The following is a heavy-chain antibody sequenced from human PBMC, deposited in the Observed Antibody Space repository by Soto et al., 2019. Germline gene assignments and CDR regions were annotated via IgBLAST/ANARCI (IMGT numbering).Heavy chain of an antibody. CDR1: GFSFSGHG. D-gene: IGHD2-8*01. V-gene: IGHV3-30*03. CDR3: ARDPGLAYCSNVACYTVGLDY. CDR2: ISYDGISYGAVNT. Sequence: GGSLRLSCAASGFSFSGHGMHWVRQAPGKGLEWVASISYDGISYGAVNTYYADSVKGRFTISRDNPKNTLYLQTSSLRPEDTAVYYCARDPGLAYCSNVACYTVGLDYWGQGTLVTVSS. J-gene: IGHJ4*02.